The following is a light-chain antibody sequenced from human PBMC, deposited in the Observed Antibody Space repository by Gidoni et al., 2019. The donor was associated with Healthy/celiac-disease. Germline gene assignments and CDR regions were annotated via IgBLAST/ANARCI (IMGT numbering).Light chain of an antibody. J-gene: IGLJ3*02. V-gene: IGLV2-14*01. CDR1: SSDVGGYNY. Sequence: QSALTQPASVSGSPRQSITLSGTGTSSDVGGYNYVSWYQQHPGKAPKLLIYEVSNRPSGVSNLFSGSKSGNTASLTIAGLQAEDEADYYCSSYTISSTLGFGGGTKLTVL. CDR3: SSYTISSTLG. CDR2: EVS.